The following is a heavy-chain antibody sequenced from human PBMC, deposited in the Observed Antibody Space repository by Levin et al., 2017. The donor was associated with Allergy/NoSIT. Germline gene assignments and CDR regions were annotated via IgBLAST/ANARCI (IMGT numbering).Heavy chain of an antibody. J-gene: IGHJ4*02. V-gene: IGHV3-23*01. CDR3: AKRSGGCSGSYYIDY. CDR2: ISGSGGST. Sequence: GGSLRLSCAASGFTFSSYAVSWVRQAPGKGLEWVSGISGSGGSTYYADSVKGRFTISRDNSKNTLYLQMDSLRAEDTAVYYCAKRSGGCSGSYYIDYWGQGTLVTVSS. CDR1: GFTFSSYA. D-gene: IGHD3-10*02.